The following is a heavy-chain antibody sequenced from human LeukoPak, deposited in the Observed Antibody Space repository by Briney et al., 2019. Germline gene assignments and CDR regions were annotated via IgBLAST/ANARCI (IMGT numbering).Heavy chain of an antibody. CDR3: AKGSSGYSSSWYGGNNWFDP. V-gene: IGHV3-23*01. D-gene: IGHD6-13*01. CDR2: ISGSGGST. CDR1: GFTFSSYA. J-gene: IGHJ5*02. Sequence: PGGSLRLSCAASGFTFSSYAMSWVRQAPGEGLEWVSAISGSGGSTYYADSVKGRFTISRDNSKNTLYLQTNSLRAEDTAVYYCAKGSSGYSSSWYGGNNWFDPWGQGTLVTVSS.